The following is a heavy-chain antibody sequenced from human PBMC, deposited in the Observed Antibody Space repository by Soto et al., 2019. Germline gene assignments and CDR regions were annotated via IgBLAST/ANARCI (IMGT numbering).Heavy chain of an antibody. J-gene: IGHJ5*02. Sequence: SETLSLTCTVSGGSISSADYYWSWIRQHPGKGLEWIGTIYFSGTTYYNPSLKSRVTISVDTSKNQFSLNLSSVTAADTAVYCCARRDRSGFSYWLDTWGQGTLVTVSS. CDR3: ARRDRSGFSYWLDT. CDR2: IYFSGTT. D-gene: IGHD3-22*01. CDR1: GGSISSADYY. V-gene: IGHV4-31*03.